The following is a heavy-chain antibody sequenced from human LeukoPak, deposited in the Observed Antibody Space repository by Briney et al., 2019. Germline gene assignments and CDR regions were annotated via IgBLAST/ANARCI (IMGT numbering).Heavy chain of an antibody. J-gene: IGHJ5*02. CDR3: ARAGGSSSWRFDP. CDR1: GGTFSSYA. CDR2: IIPIFGTA. V-gene: IGHV1-69*05. Sequence: GASVKVSCKASGGTFSSYAISWVRQAPGQGLEWMGGIIPIFGTANYAQKFQGRVTMTRNTSISTAYMELSSLRSEDTAVYYCARAGGSSSWRFDPWGQGTLVTVSS. D-gene: IGHD6-13*01.